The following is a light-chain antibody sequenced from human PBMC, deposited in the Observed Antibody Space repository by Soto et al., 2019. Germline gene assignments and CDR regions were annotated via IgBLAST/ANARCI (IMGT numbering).Light chain of an antibody. CDR2: DAS. J-gene: IGKJ5*01. V-gene: IGKV1-33*01. Sequence: DIQMTPSPSSLSASVGDRVTITCQASQDISNYLNWYQQTPGKAPKLLISDASNLETGVPSRFSGRRSGTDFTCTISSLQPEDIATYYCQQYGDLPITFGQGTRLEIK. CDR3: QQYGDLPIT. CDR1: QDISNY.